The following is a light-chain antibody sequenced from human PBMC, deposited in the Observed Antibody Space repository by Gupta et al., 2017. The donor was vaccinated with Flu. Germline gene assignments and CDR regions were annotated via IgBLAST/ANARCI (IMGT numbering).Light chain of an antibody. CDR3: QHAKSFPQT. V-gene: IGKV1-12*01. J-gene: IGKJ1*01. CDR2: AGS. Sequence: DIQMTHPPPSVSVSVGDSLPLSRRASQDVGTWLAWYQQKPGKAPPLVIYAGSSLESGVPPRFSGSGSGTEFTLTISSLQPEDFATYYCQHAKSFPQTFGQGTKVDI. CDR1: QDVGTW.